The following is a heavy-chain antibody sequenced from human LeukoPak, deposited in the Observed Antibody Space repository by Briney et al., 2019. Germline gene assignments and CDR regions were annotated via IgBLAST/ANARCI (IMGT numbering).Heavy chain of an antibody. CDR1: GFTFSSYA. J-gene: IGHJ4*02. V-gene: IGHV3-23*01. Sequence: GGSLRLSCAASGFTFSSYAMSWVRQAPGKGLEWVSAISGSGGSTYYADSVKGRFTISRDNSKNTLYLQMNSLRAEDTAVYYCAKDRSGPDQLGIFYFDYWGQGTLVTVSS. CDR3: AKDRSGPDQLGIFYFDY. D-gene: IGHD7-27*01. CDR2: ISGSGGST.